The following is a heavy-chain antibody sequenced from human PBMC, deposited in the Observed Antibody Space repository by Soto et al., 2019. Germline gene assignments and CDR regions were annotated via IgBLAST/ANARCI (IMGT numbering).Heavy chain of an antibody. D-gene: IGHD6-19*01. CDR2: IYSSGST. J-gene: IGHJ5*02. V-gene: IGHV4-59*01. CDR3: ARDLGGWYWFDP. CDR1: GGSISSYY. Sequence: QVQLQESGPRLVKPSETLSLTCTVSGGSISSYYWNWIRQPPGKGLQWIGYIYSSGSTMYNPSLKSRVXXXVXXSMNQFSLKLNSVTAADTAVYYCARDLGGWYWFDPWGQGTLVTVSS.